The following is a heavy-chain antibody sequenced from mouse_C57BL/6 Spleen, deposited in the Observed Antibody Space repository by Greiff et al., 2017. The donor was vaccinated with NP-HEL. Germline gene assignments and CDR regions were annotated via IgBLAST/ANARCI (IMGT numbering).Heavy chain of an antibody. CDR2: INYDGSST. D-gene: IGHD1-1*01. CDR3: AREGYYQGFAY. V-gene: IGHV5-16*01. Sequence: EVMLVASEGGLVQPGSSMKLSCTASGFTFSDYYMAWVRQVPEKGLEWVANINYDGSSTYYLDSLKSRFIISRDNAKNILYLQMSSLKSEDTATYYCAREGYYQGFAYWGQGTLVTVSA. CDR1: GFTFSDYY. J-gene: IGHJ3*01.